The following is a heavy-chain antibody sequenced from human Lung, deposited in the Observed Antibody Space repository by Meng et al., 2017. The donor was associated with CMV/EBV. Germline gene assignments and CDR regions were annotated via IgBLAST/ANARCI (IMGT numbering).Heavy chain of an antibody. J-gene: IGHJ4*02. CDR3: ARVDYYDSSGYYNPDY. V-gene: IGHV1-2*02. Sequence: YTFTGYYMRWVRQAPGQGLEWMGWINPNSGGTNYAEKFQGRVTMTRDTSISTAYMELSRLRSDDTAVYYCARVDYYDSSGYYNPDYWGQGTLVTVSS. CDR1: YTFTGYY. D-gene: IGHD3-22*01. CDR2: INPNSGGT.